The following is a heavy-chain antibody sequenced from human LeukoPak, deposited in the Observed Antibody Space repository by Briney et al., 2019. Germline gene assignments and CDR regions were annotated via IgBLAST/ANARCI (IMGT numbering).Heavy chain of an antibody. CDR3: ARDYDYGDYPGY. V-gene: IGHV3-21*01. Sequence: GGSLRLSCAASGFTFSSYSMNWVRQAPGKGLEWVSSISSSSSYIYYADPVKGRFTISRDNAKNSLYLQMNSLRAEDTAVYYCARDYDYGDYPGYWGQGTLVTVSS. D-gene: IGHD4-17*01. CDR2: ISSSSSYI. J-gene: IGHJ4*02. CDR1: GFTFSSYS.